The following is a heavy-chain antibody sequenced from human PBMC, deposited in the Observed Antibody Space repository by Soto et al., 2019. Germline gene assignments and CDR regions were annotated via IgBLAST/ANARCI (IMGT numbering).Heavy chain of an antibody. CDR3: ARELPPDL. D-gene: IGHD2-15*01. Sequence: GGSLRLSCATSGFTVSSKYMNWVRQAPGKGLEWVSIIWSAGLTYYADSVRGRFTISRDISKNILFLQMNNLRAEDSAIYYCARELPPDLWGQGTLVTVSS. CDR1: GFTVSSKY. CDR2: IWSAGLT. V-gene: IGHV3-53*01. J-gene: IGHJ5*02.